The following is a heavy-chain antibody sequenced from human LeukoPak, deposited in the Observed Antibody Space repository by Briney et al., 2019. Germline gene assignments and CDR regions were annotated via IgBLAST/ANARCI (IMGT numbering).Heavy chain of an antibody. V-gene: IGHV3-7*04. CDR2: MKADGSER. J-gene: IGHJ4*02. CDR1: GFTFSGYW. Sequence: PGGSLRLSCAASGFTFSGYWMNWVRQAPGKGLEWVANMKADGSERYYVDSVKGRFTISRDNAKNSLYLQMNGLRAEDTAVYYCARGRHYGSGTHYMAFYSDSWGQGTLVTVSS. CDR3: ARGRHYGSGTHYMAFYSDS. D-gene: IGHD3-10*01.